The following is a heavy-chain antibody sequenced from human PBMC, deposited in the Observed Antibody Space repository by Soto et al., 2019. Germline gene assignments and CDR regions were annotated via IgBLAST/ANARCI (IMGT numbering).Heavy chain of an antibody. V-gene: IGHV4-59*01. CDR3: ARDSNSVGATYFDY. CDR1: GGSISSYY. J-gene: IGHJ4*02. D-gene: IGHD1-26*01. Sequence: SETLSLTCTVSGGSISSYYWSWIRQPPGKGLEWIGYIYYSGSTNYNPSLKSRVTISVDTSKNQFSLKLSSVTAADTAVYYCARDSNSVGATYFDYWGQGALVTVSS. CDR2: IYYSGST.